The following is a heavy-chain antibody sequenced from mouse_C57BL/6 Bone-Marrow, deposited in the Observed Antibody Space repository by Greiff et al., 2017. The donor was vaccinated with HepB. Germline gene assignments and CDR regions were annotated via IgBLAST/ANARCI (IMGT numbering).Heavy chain of an antibody. V-gene: IGHV1-69*01. Sequence: VQLQQPGAELVMPGASVKLSCKASGYTFTSYWMHWVKQRPGQGLEWIGEIDPSDSYTNYNQKFKGKSTLTVDKSSSTAYMQLSSLTSEDSAVCYCARETVDWYFDVWGTGTTVTVSS. CDR1: GYTFTSYW. CDR3: ARETVDWYFDV. J-gene: IGHJ1*03. CDR2: IDPSDSYT. D-gene: IGHD1-1*01.